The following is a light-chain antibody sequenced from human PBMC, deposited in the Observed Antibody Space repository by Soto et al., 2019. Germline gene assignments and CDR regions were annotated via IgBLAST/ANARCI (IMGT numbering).Light chain of an antibody. V-gene: IGKV3-11*01. Sequence: EIVLTQSTATLSLSPGERATLSCRASQSFSSYLAWYQQKPGQAPRLLIYDASNRATGIPARFSGSGSGTDFTLTISSLEPEDFAVYYCQQRSNWPPRITFGQGTRLEIK. CDR1: QSFSSY. CDR3: QQRSNWPPRIT. J-gene: IGKJ5*01. CDR2: DAS.